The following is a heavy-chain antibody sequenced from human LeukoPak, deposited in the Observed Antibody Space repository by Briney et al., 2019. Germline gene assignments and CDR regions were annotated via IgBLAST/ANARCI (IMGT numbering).Heavy chain of an antibody. CDR3: ARDIHFGVVNYNWFDP. CDR2: PSGGST. D-gene: IGHD3-3*01. Sequence: PSGGSTSYAQKFQGRVTMTRDTSTSTVYMELSSLRSEDTAVYYCARDIHFGVVNYNWFDPWGQGTLVTVSS. J-gene: IGHJ5*02. V-gene: IGHV1-46*01.